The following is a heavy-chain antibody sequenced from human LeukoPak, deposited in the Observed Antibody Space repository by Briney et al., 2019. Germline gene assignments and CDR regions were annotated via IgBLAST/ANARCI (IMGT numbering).Heavy chain of an antibody. D-gene: IGHD5-18*01. V-gene: IGHV4-38-2*02. J-gene: IGHJ4*02. CDR2: IYHSGST. CDR3: ARHLRTAMVFGY. Sequence: PSETLSLTCTVSGYSISSGYYWGWIRQPPGKGLQWIGTIYHSGSTFYNPSLKSRVTISVDTSKNQFSLKLSSVTAADTAVYYCARHLRTAMVFGYWGQGTLVTVSS. CDR1: GYSISSGYY.